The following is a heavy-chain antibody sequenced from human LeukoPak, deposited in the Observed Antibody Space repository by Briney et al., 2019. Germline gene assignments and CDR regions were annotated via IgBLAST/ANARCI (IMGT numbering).Heavy chain of an antibody. J-gene: IGHJ4*02. Sequence: PSETLSLTCTVSGGSVSSGSYYWSWIRQPPGKGLEWIGYIYYSGSTNYNPSLKSRVTISVDTSKNQFSLKLSSVTAADTAVYYCARGSPVYYYDSSGLGLWGQGTLVTVSS. CDR1: GGSVSSGSYY. CDR3: ARGSPVYYYDSSGLGL. CDR2: IYYSGST. D-gene: IGHD3-22*01. V-gene: IGHV4-61*01.